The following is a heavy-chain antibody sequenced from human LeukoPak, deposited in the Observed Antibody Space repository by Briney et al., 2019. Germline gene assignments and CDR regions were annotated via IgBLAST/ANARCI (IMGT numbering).Heavy chain of an antibody. J-gene: IGHJ4*02. Sequence: PGGSLRLSCAASGFTFSGYDMHWVRQAPGKGPEWVALIRSDGSDKYYADSVKGRFTISRDNSKNTVFLQMNSLRAEDTAVYYCAKDIAAAGGPCAYWGRGTLVTVSS. CDR2: IRSDGSDK. V-gene: IGHV3-30*02. CDR3: AKDIAAAGGPCAY. CDR1: GFTFSGYD. D-gene: IGHD6-13*01.